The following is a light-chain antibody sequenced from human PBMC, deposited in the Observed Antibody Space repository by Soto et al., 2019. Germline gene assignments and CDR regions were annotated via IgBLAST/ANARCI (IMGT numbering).Light chain of an antibody. CDR2: VAS. Sequence: AIRMTQSPSSLSASAGDRVAIACRASQDVGRYLAWYQQKPGQAPKLLIYVASTLQSGVPSRFSGGGSGTDFTLTISCLQSEDFATYYCQHYKNYPWTFGQVTKVEIK. J-gene: IGKJ1*01. CDR1: QDVGRY. CDR3: QHYKNYPWT. V-gene: IGKV1-8*01.